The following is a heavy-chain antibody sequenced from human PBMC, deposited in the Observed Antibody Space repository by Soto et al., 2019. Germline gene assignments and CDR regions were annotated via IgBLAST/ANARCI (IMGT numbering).Heavy chain of an antibody. Sequence: PSETLSLTCPVSGRSISSGDNYWSWIRQPPGKGLEWIGNIYYSGSTYYNPSLKSRAAISMDTSKNQFSLSLTSVTAADTAVYYCARAGFSYGHLLFWGQGIRVTV. CDR1: GRSISSGDNY. V-gene: IGHV4-30-4*01. CDR3: ARAGFSYGHLLF. J-gene: IGHJ4*02. CDR2: IYYSGST. D-gene: IGHD3-10*01.